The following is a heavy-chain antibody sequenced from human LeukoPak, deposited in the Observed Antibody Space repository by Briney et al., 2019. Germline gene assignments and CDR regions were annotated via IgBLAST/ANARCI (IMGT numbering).Heavy chain of an antibody. V-gene: IGHV3-11*01. D-gene: IGHD3-3*01. J-gene: IGHJ4*02. CDR3: ARDRSNDFWSPSPYYFDY. CDR2: ISSSGSNI. Sequence: GGSLRLSCAASGFTFSDYYMSWIRQAPGKGLEWVSYISSSGSNIYYADSVKGRFTISRDNAKNSLYLQMNSLRAEDTAVYYCARDRSNDFWSPSPYYFDYWGQGTLVTVSS. CDR1: GFTFSDYY.